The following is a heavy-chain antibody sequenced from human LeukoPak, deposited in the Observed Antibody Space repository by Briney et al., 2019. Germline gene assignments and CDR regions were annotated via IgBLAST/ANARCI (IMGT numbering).Heavy chain of an antibody. CDR2: INPSGGST. CDR1: GYTFTGYY. Sequence: ASVKVSCKASGYTFTGYYMHWVRQAPGQGLEWMGIINPSGGSTSYAQKFQGRVTMTRDTSTSTVYMELSSLRSEDTAVYYCAREDYDILTGGQFDPWGQGTLVTVSS. J-gene: IGHJ5*02. CDR3: AREDYDILTGGQFDP. D-gene: IGHD3-9*01. V-gene: IGHV1-46*03.